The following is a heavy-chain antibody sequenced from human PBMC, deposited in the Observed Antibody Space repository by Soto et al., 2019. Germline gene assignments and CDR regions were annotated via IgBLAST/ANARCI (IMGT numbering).Heavy chain of an antibody. D-gene: IGHD2-15*01. CDR3: AKGGGSCCFDC. V-gene: IGHV3-23*01. CDR1: GFTFSTYA. J-gene: IGHJ4*02. Sequence: EVQLLASGGGLVQPGGSLRLSCAASGFTFSTYAMSWVRQAPGKGLEWVSAISGSGGNSTFYGDSVKGRFTISRDNSKNTLYLEMSSLGAEDTAVYYCAKGGGSCCFDCWGQGTLVTVSS. CDR2: ISGSGGNST.